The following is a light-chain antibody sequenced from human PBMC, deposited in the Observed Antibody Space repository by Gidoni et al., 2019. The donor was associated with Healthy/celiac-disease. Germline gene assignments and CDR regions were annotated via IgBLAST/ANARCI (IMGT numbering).Light chain of an antibody. V-gene: IGLV2-14*03. Sequence: QSALTQPPSVSGSPGQSITISCTGTSSDVGGYNSVSWYQQHPGKAPKLMIYDVSNRPSGVSNRFSGSKSGNTASLTISGLQAGDEADYYCNAYTSSSVLRFGGGTKLTVL. CDR1: SSDVGGYNS. CDR3: NAYTSSSVLR. J-gene: IGLJ2*01. CDR2: DVS.